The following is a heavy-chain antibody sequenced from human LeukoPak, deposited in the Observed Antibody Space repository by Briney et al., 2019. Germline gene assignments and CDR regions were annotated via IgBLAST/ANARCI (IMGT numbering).Heavy chain of an antibody. V-gene: IGHV4-38-2*02. J-gene: IGHJ5*02. CDR1: GYSISSGYY. Sequence: PSETLSLTCTVSGYSISSGYYWGWIRPPPGKGLEWIGSIYHSGSTYYTPSLKSRVTISVDTSKNQFSMKLSSVPAADTAVYYCARVPHSSSSEWFDPWGQGTLVTVSS. CDR2: IYHSGST. CDR3: ARVPHSSSSEWFDP. D-gene: IGHD6-6*01.